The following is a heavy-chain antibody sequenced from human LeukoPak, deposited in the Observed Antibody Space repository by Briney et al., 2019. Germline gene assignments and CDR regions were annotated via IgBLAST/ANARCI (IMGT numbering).Heavy chain of an antibody. CDR2: INPSGGST. Sequence: GASVNVSCKASGYTFTGYYMHWVRQAPEQVLEWMGIINPSGGSTSYAQKFQGRVTMTRDTSTSTVYMELSSLRSEDTAVYYCARVIRPGVYYYYGMDVWGQGTTVTVSS. CDR3: ARVIRPGVYYYYGMDV. J-gene: IGHJ6*02. V-gene: IGHV1-46*01. D-gene: IGHD3-16*02. CDR1: GYTFTGYY.